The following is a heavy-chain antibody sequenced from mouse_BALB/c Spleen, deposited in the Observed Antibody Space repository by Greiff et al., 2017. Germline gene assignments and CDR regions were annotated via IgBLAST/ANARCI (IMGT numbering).Heavy chain of an antibody. Sequence: VKLQESGPELVKPGASVKISCKASGYAFSSSWMNWVKQRPGQGLEWIGRIYPGDGDTNYNGKFKGKATLTADKSSSTAYMQLSSLTSVDSAVYFCARGGITTAYWGQGTLVTVSA. J-gene: IGHJ3*01. V-gene: IGHV1-82*01. D-gene: IGHD1-1*01. CDR2: IYPGDGDT. CDR3: ARGGITTAY. CDR1: GYAFSSSW.